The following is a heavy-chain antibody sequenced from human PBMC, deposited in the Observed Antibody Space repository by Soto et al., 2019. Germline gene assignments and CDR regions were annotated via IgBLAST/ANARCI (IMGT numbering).Heavy chain of an antibody. D-gene: IGHD3-3*01. Sequence: EALSLTCTVSDGSISTYFCNWIRQPAGKGLEWIGRIDNSGNTNYNPSLKSRVTMSADTSRNQFSLKLNSVTAADTAVYYCARGGQDFWSGPFDYWGQGALVTVSS. V-gene: IGHV4-4*07. CDR2: IDNSGNT. CDR1: DGSISTYF. CDR3: ARGGQDFWSGPFDY. J-gene: IGHJ4*02.